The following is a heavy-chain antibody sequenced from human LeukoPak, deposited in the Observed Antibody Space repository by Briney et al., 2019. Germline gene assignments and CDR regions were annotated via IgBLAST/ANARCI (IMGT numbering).Heavy chain of an antibody. V-gene: IGHV3-21*01. CDR2: ISNSYI. Sequence: PGGSLRLSCAASGFTFSSYSMNWVRQAPGKGLEWVSSISNSYIYYADSVKGRFTISRDNAKNSLYLQMNSLRAEDTAVYYCARDRIAVTGTQDYFDYWGQGSLVTVSS. CDR3: ARDRIAVTGTQDYFDY. D-gene: IGHD6-19*01. J-gene: IGHJ4*02. CDR1: GFTFSSYS.